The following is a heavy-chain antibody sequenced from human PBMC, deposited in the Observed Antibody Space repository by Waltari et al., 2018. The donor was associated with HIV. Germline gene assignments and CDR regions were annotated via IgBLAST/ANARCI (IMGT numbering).Heavy chain of an antibody. J-gene: IGHJ6*02. Sequence: EVQLVESGGGLVKPGGSLRLACAASGFTFSTSNMNWVRQAPGKGLEWISSISSSTTYKNYAESVNGRFTISRDNAKKSLYLQMNSLRAEDTAVYYCARDWSAYDEPDYYYAMDVWGQGTTVTVSS. CDR1: GFTFSTSN. V-gene: IGHV3-21*02. CDR3: ARDWSAYDEPDYYYAMDV. D-gene: IGHD3-3*01. CDR2: ISSSTTYK.